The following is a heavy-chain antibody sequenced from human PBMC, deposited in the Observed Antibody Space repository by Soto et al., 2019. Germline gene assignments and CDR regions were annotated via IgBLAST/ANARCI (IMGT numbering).Heavy chain of an antibody. V-gene: IGHV1-69*12. CDR1: GGTFSSYA. D-gene: IGHD2-21*02. CDR2: IIPIFGTA. J-gene: IGHJ5*02. CDR3: ARDIGGGNSKWFDP. Sequence: QVQLVQSGAEVKKPGSSVKVSCKASGGTFSSYAISWVRQAPGQGLEWMGGIIPIFGTANYAQKFQGRVTXXAXEXXSTAYMELSSLRSEDTAVYYCARDIGGGNSKWFDPWGQGTLVTVSS.